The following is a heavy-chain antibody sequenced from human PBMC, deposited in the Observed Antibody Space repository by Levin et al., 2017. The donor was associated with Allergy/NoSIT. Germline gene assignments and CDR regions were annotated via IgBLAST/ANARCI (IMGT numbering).Heavy chain of an antibody. CDR2: INSDGSST. CDR1: GFTFSNYW. V-gene: IGHV3-74*01. D-gene: IGHD3-10*01. Sequence: LPGGSLRLSCAASGFTFSNYWMHWVRQAPGKGLVWVSRINSDGSSTSYADSVKGRFTISRDNAKNTLYLQMNSLRAEDTAVYYCAKDSGEYSFDYWGQGTLVTVSS. J-gene: IGHJ4*02. CDR3: AKDSGEYSFDY.